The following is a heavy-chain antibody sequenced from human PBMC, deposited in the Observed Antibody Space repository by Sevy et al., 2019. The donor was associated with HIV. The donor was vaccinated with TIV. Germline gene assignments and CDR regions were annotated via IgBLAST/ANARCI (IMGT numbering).Heavy chain of an antibody. CDR1: SGSISSSTYY. D-gene: IGHD3-22*01. CDR3: ASHNYSDRSGYYYPVWFDY. Sequence: SETRSLTCTVSSGSISSSTYYWAWIRQPPGKGLEWIGSIFYSGSPYYNPSLQSRLTISVDTSKNQFSLKLSSVTAADTAVYYCASHNYSDRSGYYYPVWFDYWGRGTLVTVSS. V-gene: IGHV4-39*01. J-gene: IGHJ4*02. CDR2: IFYSGSP.